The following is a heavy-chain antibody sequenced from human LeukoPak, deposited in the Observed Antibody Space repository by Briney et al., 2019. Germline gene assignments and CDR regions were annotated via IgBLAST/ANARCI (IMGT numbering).Heavy chain of an antibody. CDR1: GGSISSSSYY. CDR3: ARPNRNWEFDY. CDR2: IYYSGST. D-gene: IGHD1-14*01. J-gene: IGHJ4*02. Sequence: PSETLSLTCTVSGGSISSSSYYWGWIRQPPGKGLEWIGSIYYSGSTYHNPSLKSRVTISVDTSKNQFSLKLSSVTAADTAVYYCARPNRNWEFDYWGQGTLVTVSS. V-gene: IGHV4-39*01.